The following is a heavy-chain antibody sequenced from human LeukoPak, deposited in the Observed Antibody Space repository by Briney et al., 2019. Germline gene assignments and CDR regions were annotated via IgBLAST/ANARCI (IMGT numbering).Heavy chain of an antibody. CDR1: GFTFSSNA. Sequence: GGSLRLSCAASGFTFSSNAMSWVRQAPGKGLEWVSGISGSGTSTYYADSVKGRFTISRDNSKNTLYLQMNSLRAEDTAVYYCAKVRSGSWYWFDPWGQGALVTVSS. V-gene: IGHV3-23*01. CDR3: AKVRSGSWYWFDP. J-gene: IGHJ5*02. CDR2: ISGSGTST. D-gene: IGHD6-13*01.